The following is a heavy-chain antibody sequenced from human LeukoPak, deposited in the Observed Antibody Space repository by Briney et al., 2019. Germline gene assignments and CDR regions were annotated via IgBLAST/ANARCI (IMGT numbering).Heavy chain of an antibody. D-gene: IGHD2-8*01. V-gene: IGHV4-61*08. CDR1: GGSVSSSGYY. CDR2: IYYTGRT. Sequence: PSETLSLTCAVSGGSVSSSGYYWSWMRQPPGKGLEWIAYIYYTGRTNYNPSLKSRVTISLDTSNSQFSLKLSSVTAADTAVYYCARRIESLYYFDYWGQGTLVTVSS. J-gene: IGHJ4*02. CDR3: ARRIESLYYFDY.